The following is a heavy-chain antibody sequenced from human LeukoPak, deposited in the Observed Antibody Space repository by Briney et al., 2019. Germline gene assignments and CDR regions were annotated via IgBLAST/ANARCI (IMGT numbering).Heavy chain of an antibody. CDR2: IYYSGST. D-gene: IGHD6-19*01. Sequence: SETLSLTCIVSGDSVSGYYWNWIRQPPGKGLEWIGYIYYSGSTNYNPPLKSRVTISVDTSKNQFSLKLSSVTAADTAVYYCARHAIAVAGPIDYWGQGTLVTVSS. CDR1: GDSVSGYY. J-gene: IGHJ4*02. CDR3: ARHAIAVAGPIDY. V-gene: IGHV4-59*08.